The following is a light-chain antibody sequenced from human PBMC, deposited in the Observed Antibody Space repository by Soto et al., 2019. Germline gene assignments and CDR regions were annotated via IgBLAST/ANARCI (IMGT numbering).Light chain of an antibody. V-gene: IGKV1-5*01. CDR2: EAA. Sequence: DIQMTQSPSTLSASIGDTVTISCRASQSIYKWLAWYQQKPQKAPKVLIFEAAGLESGVSSRFRGSGSGTEFTLTISGLQPDDLATYYCQQYYNYSTFGQGTKVDIK. CDR3: QQYYNYST. J-gene: IGKJ1*01. CDR1: QSIYKW.